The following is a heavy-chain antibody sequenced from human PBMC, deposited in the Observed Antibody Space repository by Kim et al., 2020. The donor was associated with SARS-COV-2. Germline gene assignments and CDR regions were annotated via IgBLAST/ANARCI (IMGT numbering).Heavy chain of an antibody. Sequence: ASVKVSCKASGYTFTGYYMHWVRQAPGQGLEWMGRINPNSGGTNYAQKFQGRVTMTRDTSISTAYMELSRLRSDDTAVYYCARESSIQLWLRDYYYYGMDVWGQGTTVTVSS. D-gene: IGHD5-18*01. J-gene: IGHJ6*02. CDR1: GYTFTGYY. CDR3: ARESSIQLWLRDYYYYGMDV. V-gene: IGHV1-2*06. CDR2: INPNSGGT.